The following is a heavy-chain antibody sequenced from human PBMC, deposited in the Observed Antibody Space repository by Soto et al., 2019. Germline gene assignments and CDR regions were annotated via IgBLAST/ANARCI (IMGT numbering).Heavy chain of an antibody. V-gene: IGHV3-23*01. CDR2: ISGSGGST. D-gene: IGHD2-15*01. Sequence: PGGSLRLSCAASGFTFSSYAMSWVRQAPGKGLEWVSAISGSGGSTYYADSVKGRLTISRDNSKNTLYLQMNSLRAEDTAVYYCARSIAAGVNWFDPWGQGTLVTVSS. J-gene: IGHJ5*02. CDR3: ARSIAAGVNWFDP. CDR1: GFTFSSYA.